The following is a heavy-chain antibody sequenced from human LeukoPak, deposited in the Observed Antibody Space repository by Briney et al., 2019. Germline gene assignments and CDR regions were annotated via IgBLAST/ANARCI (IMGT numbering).Heavy chain of an antibody. J-gene: IGHJ4*02. D-gene: IGHD3-16*01. CDR3: AKILMITFGGVKSSFDY. CDR2: ISGSGGST. Sequence: PGGSLRLSCAASGFTFSSYAMSWVRQAPGKGLEWVSAISGSGGSTYYADSVKGRFTIYRDNSKNTLYLQMNSLRAEDTAVYYCAKILMITFGGVKSSFDYWGQGTLVTVSS. V-gene: IGHV3-23*01. CDR1: GFTFSSYA.